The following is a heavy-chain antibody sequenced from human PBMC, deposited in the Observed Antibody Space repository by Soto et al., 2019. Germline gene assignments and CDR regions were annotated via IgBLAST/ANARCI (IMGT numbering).Heavy chain of an antibody. D-gene: IGHD3-22*01. Sequence: SGPTLVNPTQTLTLTCTFSGFSLSTSGVGVGWIRQPPGKALEWLALIYWDDDNRYSPSLKSRLTITKDSSKNHVVLTITNMDPVDTATYYCAHLVHYFDSGGYYSVFEYWGQGILVSVSS. CDR1: GFSLSTSGVG. CDR2: IYWDDDN. CDR3: AHLVHYFDSGGYYSVFEY. J-gene: IGHJ4*02. V-gene: IGHV2-5*02.